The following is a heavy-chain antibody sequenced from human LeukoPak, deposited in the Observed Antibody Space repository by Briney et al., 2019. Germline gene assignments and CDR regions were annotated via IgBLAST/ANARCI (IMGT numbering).Heavy chain of an antibody. V-gene: IGHV1-8*01. CDR2: MSTSSGNT. J-gene: IGHJ4*02. Sequence: GASVRVSCKASGYTFTNYDINWVRQATGQGLEWMGWMSTSSGNTGYAQKFQGRLTMTRDTSITTVYMELSSLRSDDTAVYYCARVAGSIDYWGQRTLVTVSS. CDR3: ARVAGSIDY. CDR1: GYTFTNYD. D-gene: IGHD1-26*01.